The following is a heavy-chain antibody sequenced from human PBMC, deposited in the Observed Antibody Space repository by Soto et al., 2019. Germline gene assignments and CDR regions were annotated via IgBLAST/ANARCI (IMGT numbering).Heavy chain of an antibody. CDR3: AKDKAYSSGWYYFDY. CDR1: GFTFDDYA. J-gene: IGHJ4*02. Sequence: EVQLVESGGGLVQPGRSLRLSCAASGFTFDDYAMHWVRQAPGKGLEWVSGISWNSGSIGYADSVKGRFTISRDNAKNSLYLQMNSLRTEDTALYYCAKDKAYSSGWYYFDYWGQGTLVTVSS. CDR2: ISWNSGSI. V-gene: IGHV3-9*01. D-gene: IGHD6-19*01.